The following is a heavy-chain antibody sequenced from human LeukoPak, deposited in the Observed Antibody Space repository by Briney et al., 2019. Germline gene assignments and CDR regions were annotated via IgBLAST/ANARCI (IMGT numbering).Heavy chain of an antibody. J-gene: IGHJ4*02. D-gene: IGHD6-13*01. V-gene: IGHV3-74*01. CDR1: GFTFSSYW. Sequence: GGSLRLSCAASGFTFSSYWMHWVRQPPGKGLVWVSRINSDESSTNYADSVKGRFTISKDNAKKSLYLQMNSLRAEDTAVYFCVRGSQWNPGIAAAGNFDYWGQGTLVTVSS. CDR3: VRGSQWNPGIAAAGNFDY. CDR2: INSDESST.